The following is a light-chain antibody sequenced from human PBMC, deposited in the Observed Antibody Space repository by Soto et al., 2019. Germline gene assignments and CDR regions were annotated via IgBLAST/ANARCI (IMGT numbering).Light chain of an antibody. CDR2: GNR. CDR1: SSNIGNNG. J-gene: IGLJ1*01. V-gene: IGLV1-40*01. Sequence: QSVLTQPPSVSEAPNQRVTISCSGNSSNIGNNGVNWYQHFPGEPPKLLIYGNRNRPSGVPDRFSGSKSGTSASLAITGLQAEDEADYYCQSYDNSLGVCYVFGTGTKVTVL. CDR3: QSYDNSLGVCYV.